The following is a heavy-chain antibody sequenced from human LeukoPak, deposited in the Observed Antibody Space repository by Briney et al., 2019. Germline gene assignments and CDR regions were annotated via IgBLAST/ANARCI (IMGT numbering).Heavy chain of an antibody. Sequence: SVKVSCKASGGTFRSYAISWVRQAPGQGLEWMGGIIPIFGTANYAQKFQGRVTITTDESTSTAYMELSSLRSEDTAVYYCARDRLRDTLGLAGFDPWGQGTLVTVSS. CDR1: GGTFRSYA. CDR3: ARDRLRDTLGLAGFDP. D-gene: IGHD3-10*01. J-gene: IGHJ5*02. V-gene: IGHV1-69*05. CDR2: IIPIFGTA.